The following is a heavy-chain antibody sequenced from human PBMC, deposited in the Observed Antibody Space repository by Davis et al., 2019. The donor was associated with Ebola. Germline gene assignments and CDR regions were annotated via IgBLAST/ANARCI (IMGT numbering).Heavy chain of an antibody. CDR3: ARGRLRWYRTTLNWYFDL. V-gene: IGHV4-34*01. D-gene: IGHD4-23*01. CDR2: IHHSGST. Sequence: SETLSLTCAVYGGSFSGYYWTWIRQPPGKGLEWIGEIHHSGSTNYNPSLKSQVTMSVDTSKNQFSLKLSSVTAADTAVYYCARGRLRWYRTTLNWYFDLWGRGTLVTVSS. CDR1: GGSFSGYY. J-gene: IGHJ2*01.